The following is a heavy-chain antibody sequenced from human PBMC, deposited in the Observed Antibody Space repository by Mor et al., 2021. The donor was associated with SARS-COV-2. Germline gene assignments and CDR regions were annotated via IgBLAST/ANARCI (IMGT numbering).Heavy chain of an antibody. CDR3: ARASENTAYDY. J-gene: IGHJ4*02. CDR2: NKANSYTT. D-gene: IGHD5-18*01. Sequence: NKANSYTTQYAASVKGRFTISRDDSKNSLYLQMNSLKTEDPAVYYCARASENTAYDYWGQGTLVTVSS. V-gene: IGHV3-72*01.